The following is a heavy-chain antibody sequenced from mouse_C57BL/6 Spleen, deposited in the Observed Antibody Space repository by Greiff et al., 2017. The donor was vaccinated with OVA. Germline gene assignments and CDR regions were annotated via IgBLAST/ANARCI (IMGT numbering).Heavy chain of an antibody. CDR3: ARPYDYDPRGFAY. V-gene: IGHV1-61*01. Sequence: VQLQQPGAELVRPGSSVKLSCKASGYTFTSYWMDWVKQRPGQGLEWIGNIYPSDSETHYNQKFKDKATLTVDKSSSTAYMQLSSLTSEDSAVYYCARPYDYDPRGFAYWGQGTLVTVSA. D-gene: IGHD2-4*01. CDR2: IYPSDSET. CDR1: GYTFTSYW. J-gene: IGHJ3*01.